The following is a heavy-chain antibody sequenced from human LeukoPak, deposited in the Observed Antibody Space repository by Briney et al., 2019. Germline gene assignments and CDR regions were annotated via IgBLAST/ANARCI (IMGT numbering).Heavy chain of an antibody. V-gene: IGHV3-21*01. Sequence: PGGSLRLSCAASGFTFSSYWMNWARQAPGKGLEWVSSISSSSSYIYYADSVKGRFTISRDNAKNSLYLQMNSLRAEDTAVYYCTRYYDFWSGYYQMADFDYWGQGTLVTVSS. CDR2: ISSSSSYI. CDR3: TRYYDFWSGYYQMADFDY. CDR1: GFTFSSYW. D-gene: IGHD3-3*01. J-gene: IGHJ4*02.